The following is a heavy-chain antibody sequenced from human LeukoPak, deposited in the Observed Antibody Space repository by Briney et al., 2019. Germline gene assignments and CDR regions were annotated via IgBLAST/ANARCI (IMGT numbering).Heavy chain of an antibody. Sequence: GGSLRLSCAASGFTFSDYYMSWIRQAPGKGLEWVSYISSSGITTYYADSVKGRFTISRDNSKNTLYLQMNSLRAEDTAVYYCAKDLPGIAVAGAAFGYWGQGTLVTVSS. D-gene: IGHD6-19*01. CDR2: ISSSGITT. CDR3: AKDLPGIAVAGAAFGY. J-gene: IGHJ4*02. CDR1: GFTFSDYY. V-gene: IGHV3-11*01.